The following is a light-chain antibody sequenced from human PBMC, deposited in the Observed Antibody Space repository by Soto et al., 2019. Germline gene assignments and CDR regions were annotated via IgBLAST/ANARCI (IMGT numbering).Light chain of an antibody. CDR2: GAS. J-gene: IGKJ1*01. CDR1: QSVSRN. V-gene: IGKV3-15*01. CDR3: QQDNNWPPWT. Sequence: EIVMTQSPATLSVSPGERATLSCRASQSVSRNLAWYQQKPGQAPRLLIYGASTRDTGIPARFSGSGSGTDFTLTISSLQSEDFAVYYCQQDNNWPPWTFGQGTKVEIK.